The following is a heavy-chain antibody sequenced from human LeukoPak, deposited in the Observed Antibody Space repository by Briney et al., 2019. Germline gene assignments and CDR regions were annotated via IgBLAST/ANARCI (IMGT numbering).Heavy chain of an antibody. D-gene: IGHD6-13*01. CDR3: ARHRPGVATAGTLGFDS. J-gene: IGHJ4*02. V-gene: IGHV4-38-2*02. CDR1: GYSISSGYY. CDR2: IYHSGST. Sequence: SETLSLTCTVSGYSISSGYYWGWIRQPPGKGLEWIGSIYHSGSTYYNPSLKSRVTISVDTSKNQFSLKLSSVTAADTAVYYCARHRPGVATAGTLGFDSWGQGALVTVSS.